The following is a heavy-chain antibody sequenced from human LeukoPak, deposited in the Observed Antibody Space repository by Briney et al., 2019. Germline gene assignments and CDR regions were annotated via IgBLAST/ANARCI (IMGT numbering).Heavy chain of an antibody. D-gene: IGHD2-2*01. CDR3: ARQAATMGRYFFDY. V-gene: IGHV3-7*03. CDR2: IKQDGSEI. CDR1: GFTFSSYW. Sequence: GGSLRLSCAASGFTFSSYWMSWVRQAPGKGLDWVANIKQDGSEIYYVDSVKGRFTISRDNAKNSLYLQMNSLRAEDTAMYYCARQAATMGRYFFDYWGQGTLLTVSS. J-gene: IGHJ4*02.